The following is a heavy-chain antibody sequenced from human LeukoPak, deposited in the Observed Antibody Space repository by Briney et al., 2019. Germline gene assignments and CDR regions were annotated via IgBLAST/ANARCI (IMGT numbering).Heavy chain of an antibody. CDR3: ARSGDSTGYWNY. CDR2: IWYDGNNK. CDR1: GFGFSNYG. J-gene: IGHJ4*02. V-gene: IGHV3-33*01. Sequence: PGGSLRLSCAASGFGFSNYGMHWVRQAPGKGLEWVAVIWYDGNNKYYADSVKGRFTISRDNAKKSLYLQMNSLRAEDTAMYYCARSGDSTGYWNYWGQGTLVTVSS. D-gene: IGHD3-22*01.